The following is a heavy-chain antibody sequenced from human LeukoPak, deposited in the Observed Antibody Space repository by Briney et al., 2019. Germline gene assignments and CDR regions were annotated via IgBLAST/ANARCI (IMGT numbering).Heavy chain of an antibody. CDR1: GFTFGDYA. CDR2: IRSKAYGGTT. D-gene: IGHD3-22*01. J-gene: IGHJ4*02. V-gene: IGHV3-49*03. CDR3: TRDQDQYYYDSEGY. Sequence: GGSLRLSCTASGFTFGDYAMCWFRQAPGKGLEWVGFIRSKAYGGTTEYAASVKGRFTISRDDSKSIAYLQMNSLKTEDTAVYYCTRDQDQYYYDSEGYWGQGTLVTVSS.